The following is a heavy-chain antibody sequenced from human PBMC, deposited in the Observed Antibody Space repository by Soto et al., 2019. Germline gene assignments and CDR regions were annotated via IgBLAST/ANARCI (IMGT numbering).Heavy chain of an antibody. J-gene: IGHJ5*02. D-gene: IGHD6-6*01. V-gene: IGHV4-39*01. CDR1: GGSISSSSYF. CDR3: ARQRAVAARPVWFDP. CDR2: IHYTGST. Sequence: SETLSLTCSVSGGSISSSSYFWDWIRQPPGKGLEWIGSIHYTGSTYYNPSLQSRVTISVDTSKNQFSLKLTSVTAADTAVYYCARQRAVAARPVWFDPWGQGTLVTVSS.